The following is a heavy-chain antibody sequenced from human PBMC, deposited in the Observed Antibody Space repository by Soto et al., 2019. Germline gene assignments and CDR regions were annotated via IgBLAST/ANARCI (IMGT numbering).Heavy chain of an antibody. V-gene: IGHV3-21*01. Sequence: PGGSLRLSCAASGFTFSSYSMNWVRQAPGKGLEWVSSISSSSSYIYYADSVKGRFTISRDNAKNSLYLQMNSLRAEDTAVYYCARVTGRPNYYYYMDVWGKGTTVTVSS. CDR3: ARVTGRPNYYYYMDV. CDR2: ISSSSSYI. J-gene: IGHJ6*03. CDR1: GFTFSSYS.